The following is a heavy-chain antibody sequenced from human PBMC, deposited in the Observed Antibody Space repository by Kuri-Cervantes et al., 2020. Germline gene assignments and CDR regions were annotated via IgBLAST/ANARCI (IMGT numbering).Heavy chain of an antibody. V-gene: IGHV1-69*13. CDR3: ARPNRPYSGSPGQFQH. CDR2: IIPIFGTA. Sequence: SVKVSCKVSGYTLTELSMHWVRQAPGQGLEWMGGIIPIFGTANYAQKFQGRVTITADESTSTAYMELSSLRSEDTAVYYCARPNRPYSGSPGQFQHWGQGTLVTVSS. J-gene: IGHJ1*01. D-gene: IGHD1-26*01. CDR1: GYTLTELS.